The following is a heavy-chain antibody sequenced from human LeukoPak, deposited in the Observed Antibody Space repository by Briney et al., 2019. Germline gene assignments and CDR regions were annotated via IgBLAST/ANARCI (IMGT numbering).Heavy chain of an antibody. V-gene: IGHV4-59*01. D-gene: IGHD3-10*01. CDR2: IYYSGST. CDR3: AREVTITMVRGVILGAFDI. CDR1: GGSISSYY. Sequence: NPSETLSLTCTVSGGSISSYYWSWIRQPPGKGLEWIGYIYYSGSTNYNPPLKSRVTISVDTSKNQFSLKLSSVTAADTAVYYCAREVTITMVRGVILGAFDIWGQGTMVTVSS. J-gene: IGHJ3*02.